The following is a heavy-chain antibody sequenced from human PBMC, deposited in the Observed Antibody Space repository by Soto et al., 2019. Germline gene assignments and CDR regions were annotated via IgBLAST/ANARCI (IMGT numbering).Heavy chain of an antibody. V-gene: IGHV4-34*01. J-gene: IGHJ6*02. CDR2: INHSGST. CDR3: AIGGYSYGFGVYYGMDV. D-gene: IGHD5-18*01. Sequence: SETLSLTCAVYGGSFGGYYWSWIRQPPGKGLEWIGEINHSGSTNYNPSLKSRVTISVDTSKNQFSLKLSSVTAADTAVYYCAIGGYSYGFGVYYGMDVWGQGTTVTVSS. CDR1: GGSFGGYY.